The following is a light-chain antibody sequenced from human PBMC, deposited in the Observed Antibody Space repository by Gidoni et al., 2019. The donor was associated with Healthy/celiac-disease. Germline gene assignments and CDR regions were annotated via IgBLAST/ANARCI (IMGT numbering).Light chain of an antibody. CDR3: QQYGSSPFT. J-gene: IGKJ3*01. V-gene: IGKV3-20*01. CDR2: GAS. CDR1: QSVSSSY. Sequence: DIVLTQSPGTLSSSPGERATLSCRASQSVSSSYLAWYQQKPGQAPRLLIYGASSRATGIPDRYSGSGSGTDFTLTISRLEPEDFAVYYCQQYGSSPFTFGPGTKVDIK.